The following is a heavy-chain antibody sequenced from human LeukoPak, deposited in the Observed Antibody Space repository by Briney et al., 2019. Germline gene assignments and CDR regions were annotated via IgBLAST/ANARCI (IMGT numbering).Heavy chain of an antibody. V-gene: IGHV4-59*12. CDR1: GFTFDDYG. CDR3: ARENDYGDFCDC. D-gene: IGHD4-17*01. CDR2: IYYSGST. J-gene: IGHJ4*02. Sequence: GSLRLSCAASGFTFDDYGMSWIRQPPGKGLEWIGYIYYSGSTNYNPSLKSRVTMSVDTSKNQFSLKLSSMTAADTAVYYCARENDYGDFCDCWGQGSLVTVSS.